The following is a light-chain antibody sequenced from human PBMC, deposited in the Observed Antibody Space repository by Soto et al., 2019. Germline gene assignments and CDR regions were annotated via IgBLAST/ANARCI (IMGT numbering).Light chain of an antibody. J-gene: IGLJ3*02. Sequence: QSALTQPASVSGSPVQSSTIACTGTSSDVGAYNYVSWYQQNPGKAPKLLIYEVSNRPSGVSNRFSGSKSGNTASLTISGLQAEDEGDYYCSSYTSGSTWVFGGGTKLTVL. V-gene: IGLV2-14*01. CDR3: SSYTSGSTWV. CDR2: EVS. CDR1: SSDVGAYNY.